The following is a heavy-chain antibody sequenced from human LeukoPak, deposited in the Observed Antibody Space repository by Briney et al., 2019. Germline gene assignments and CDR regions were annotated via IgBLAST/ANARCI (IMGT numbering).Heavy chain of an antibody. CDR1: GFTFSSYA. V-gene: IGHV3-30-3*01. CDR2: ISYDGSNK. Sequence: GGSPRLSCAASGFTFSSYAMHWVRQAPGKGLEWVAVISYDGSNKYYADSVKGRFTISRDNSKNTLYLQMNSLRAEDTAVYYCARGPYSSGWQPIGYWGQGTLVTVSS. CDR3: ARGPYSSGWQPIGY. D-gene: IGHD6-19*01. J-gene: IGHJ4*02.